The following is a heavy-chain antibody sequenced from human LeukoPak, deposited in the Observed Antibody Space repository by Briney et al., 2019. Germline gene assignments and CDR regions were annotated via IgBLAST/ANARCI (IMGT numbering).Heavy chain of an antibody. CDR3: ARDLPPDRYDY. V-gene: IGHV4-61*02. J-gene: IGHJ4*02. CDR1: GGSISSGSYY. D-gene: IGHD1-26*01. CDR2: IYTSGST. Sequence: SQTLSLTCTVSGGSISSGSYYWSWIRQPAGKGLEWIGRIYTSGSTNYNPSLKSRVTMSVDTSKNQFSLKLSSVTAVDTAVYYCARDLPPDRYDYWGQGTLVTVSS.